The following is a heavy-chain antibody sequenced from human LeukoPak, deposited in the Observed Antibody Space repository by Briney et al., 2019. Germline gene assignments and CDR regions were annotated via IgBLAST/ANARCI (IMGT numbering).Heavy chain of an antibody. V-gene: IGHV3-15*01. D-gene: IGHD2-21*02. Sequence: GGSLRLSRAASGFTFSDAWMNWVRQAPGKGLEWVGRIKTKTDGGTTDYAAPVKGRFTISRDDSKGTLFLQMNSLKTEDTAVYYCTTQSDFDAFDIWGQGTMVTVSS. CDR3: TTQSDFDAFDI. J-gene: IGHJ3*02. CDR1: GFTFSDAW. CDR2: IKTKTDGGTT.